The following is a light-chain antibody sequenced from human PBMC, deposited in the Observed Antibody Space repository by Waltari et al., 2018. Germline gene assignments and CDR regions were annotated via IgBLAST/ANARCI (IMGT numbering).Light chain of an antibody. CDR2: AAY. V-gene: IGKV1-NL1*01. J-gene: IGKJ4*01. CDR3: QQYHTLPLT. CDR1: QDIKAS. Sequence: DIQMTQSPNFLSASVGDRVTIACRASQDIKASLAWYQQKPGRAPKFLLYAAYTLLSGVPSRFSGSGSQTDYTLTISSLEPEDFATYFCQQYHTLPLTFGGGTKVEI.